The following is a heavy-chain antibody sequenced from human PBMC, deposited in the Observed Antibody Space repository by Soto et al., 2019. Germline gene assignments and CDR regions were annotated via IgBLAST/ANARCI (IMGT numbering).Heavy chain of an antibody. CDR2: IYYSGST. J-gene: IGHJ6*03. CDR1: GGSISSGGYY. CDR3: ARYVRRIAAERVPSYYYYYMDV. Sequence: SETLSLTCTVSGGSISSGGYYWSWIRQHPGKGLEWIGYIYYSGSTYYNPSLKSRVTISVDTSKNQFSLKLSSVTAADTAVYYCARYVRRIAAERVPSYYYYYMDVWGKGTTVTVS. V-gene: IGHV4-31*03. D-gene: IGHD6-13*01.